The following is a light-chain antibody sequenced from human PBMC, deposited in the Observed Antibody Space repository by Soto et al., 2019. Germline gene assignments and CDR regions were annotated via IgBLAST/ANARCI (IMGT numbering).Light chain of an antibody. Sequence: QSALTQPPSVSGAPGQRVTISCTGSSSNIGAGYDIHWYQQLPGTAPKLLIYGNINRPSGVPDRFSGSKSGTAASLPSTGLQAEEEANYFCQSYDSSLRGPVVFGGGTKLTVL. CDR2: GNI. CDR3: QSYDSSLRGPVV. CDR1: SSNIGAGYD. J-gene: IGLJ2*01. V-gene: IGLV1-40*01.